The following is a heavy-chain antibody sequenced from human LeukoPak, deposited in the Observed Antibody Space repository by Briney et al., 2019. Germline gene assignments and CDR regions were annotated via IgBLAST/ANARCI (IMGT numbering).Heavy chain of an antibody. D-gene: IGHD3-22*01. CDR1: GFTFSSYG. J-gene: IGHJ4*02. Sequence: PGGSLRLSCAASGFTFSSYGMHWVRQAPGKGLEWVAVISYDGSNKYYADSVKGRFTISRDNSKNTLYLQMNSLRAEDTAVYYCAKDLHSSGYYHYFDYWGQGTLVTVSS. CDR2: ISYDGSNK. CDR3: AKDLHSSGYYHYFDY. V-gene: IGHV3-30*18.